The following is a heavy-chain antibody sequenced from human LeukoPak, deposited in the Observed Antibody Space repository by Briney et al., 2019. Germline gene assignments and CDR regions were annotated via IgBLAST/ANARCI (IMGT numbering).Heavy chain of an antibody. Sequence: GGSLRLSCAASGFTFSSYAMHWVRQAPGKGLEYVSAISSNGGSTYYANSVKGRFTISRDNSKNTLYLQMGSLRAEDMAVYYCARDRVGDIVVVPAAPLDYWGQGILVTVSS. J-gene: IGHJ4*02. D-gene: IGHD2-2*01. CDR3: ARDRVGDIVVVPAAPLDY. V-gene: IGHV3-64*01. CDR1: GFTFSSYA. CDR2: ISSNGGST.